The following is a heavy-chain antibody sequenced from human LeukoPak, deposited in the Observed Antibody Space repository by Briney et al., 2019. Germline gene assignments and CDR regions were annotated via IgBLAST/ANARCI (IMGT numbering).Heavy chain of an antibody. D-gene: IGHD3-10*01. J-gene: IGHJ4*02. CDR2: VRGNGDST. V-gene: IGHV3-23*01. Sequence: GGSLRLSCAASGFTFSSFAMHWVRQAPGKGLEWVAVVRGNGDSTHYADSVKGRFTIFRDNSKNMLYLQMNSLRDEDTAVYYCAKGFFGSGSFPHNFDYWGQGTLVTVSS. CDR1: GFTFSSFA. CDR3: AKGFFGSGSFPHNFDY.